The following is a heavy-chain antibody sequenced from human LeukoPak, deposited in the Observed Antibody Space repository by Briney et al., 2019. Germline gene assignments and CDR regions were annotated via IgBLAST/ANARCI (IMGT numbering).Heavy chain of an antibody. CDR3: ARDTGDIVVVPAAY. CDR1: GGTFSSYA. Sequence: VASVKVSCKASGGTFSSYAISWVRQAPGQGLEWMGGIIPIFGTANYAQKFQGRVTITADESTGTAYMELSSLRSEDTAVYYCARDTGDIVVVPAAYWGQGTLVTVSS. CDR2: IIPIFGTA. D-gene: IGHD2-2*01. J-gene: IGHJ4*02. V-gene: IGHV1-69*01.